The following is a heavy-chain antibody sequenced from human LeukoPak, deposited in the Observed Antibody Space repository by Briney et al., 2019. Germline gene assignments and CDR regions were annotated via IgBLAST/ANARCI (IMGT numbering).Heavy chain of an antibody. D-gene: IGHD2-2*01. Sequence: GASVKVSCKASGYTLTGYYMHWVRQAPGQGLEWMGWINPNSGGTNYAQKFQGRVTMTRDTSISTAYMELSRLRSDDTAVYYCARGTRSVVVVPAASLDYWGQGTLVTVSS. CDR2: INPNSGGT. CDR1: GYTLTGYY. J-gene: IGHJ4*02. V-gene: IGHV1-2*02. CDR3: ARGTRSVVVVPAASLDY.